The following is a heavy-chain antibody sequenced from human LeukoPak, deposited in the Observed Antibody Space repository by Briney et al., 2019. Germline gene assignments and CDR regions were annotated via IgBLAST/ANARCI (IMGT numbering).Heavy chain of an antibody. CDR3: ARMPQYSSGWYFDY. Sequence: PSETLSLTCTVYGGSISSYYWSWIRQPPGKGLEWIGYIYYSGSTNYNPSLKSRVTISVDTSKNQFSLKLSSVTAADTAVYYCARMPQYSSGWYFDYWGQGTLVTVSS. CDR2: IYYSGST. CDR1: GGSISSYY. D-gene: IGHD6-19*01. V-gene: IGHV4-59*01. J-gene: IGHJ4*02.